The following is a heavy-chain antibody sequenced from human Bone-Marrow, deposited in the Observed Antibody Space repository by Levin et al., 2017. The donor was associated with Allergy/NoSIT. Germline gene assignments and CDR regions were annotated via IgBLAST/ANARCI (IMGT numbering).Heavy chain of an antibody. J-gene: IGHJ6*02. CDR1: GFTFGDYS. D-gene: IGHD4/OR15-4a*01. Sequence: PGGSLRLSCTASGFTFGDYSVSWFRQAPEKGLEWVSFTRSKPYGGATEYAASVKGRFTISTNESKSIAYLQMNSLKTEDTAVYYCTRDGVESASHYYYYGMDVWGQGTTVTVSS. CDR3: TRDGVESASHYYYYGMDV. CDR2: TRSKPYGGAT. V-gene: IGHV3-49*03.